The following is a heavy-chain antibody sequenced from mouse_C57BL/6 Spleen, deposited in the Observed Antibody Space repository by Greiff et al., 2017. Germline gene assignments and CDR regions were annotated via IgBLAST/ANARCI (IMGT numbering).Heavy chain of an antibody. V-gene: IGHV1-82*01. CDR1: GYAFSSSW. CDR2: IYPGDGDT. CDR3: ARRGPHYYAMDY. Sequence: QVQLKQSGPELVKPGASVKISCTASGYAFSSSWMNWVKQRPGKGLEWIGRIYPGDGDTNYNGKFKGKATLTADKSSSTAYMQLSSLTSGDSAVNYCARRGPHYYAMDYWGQGTSVTVSS. J-gene: IGHJ4*01.